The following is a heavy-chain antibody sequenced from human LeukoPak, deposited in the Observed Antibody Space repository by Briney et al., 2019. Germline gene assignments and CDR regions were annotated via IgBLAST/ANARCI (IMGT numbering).Heavy chain of an antibody. D-gene: IGHD1-26*01. J-gene: IGHJ4*02. V-gene: IGHV3-23*01. Sequence: GGSLRLSCAASTFTFSSYGMSWVRQAPGKGLEWVSHISSSGGRTYYADSVKGRFTISRDNAKNTLYLQMNSLRAEDTAVYYCARAVVGATPFDYWGQGTLVTVSS. CDR2: ISSSGGRT. CDR1: TFTFSSYG. CDR3: ARAVVGATPFDY.